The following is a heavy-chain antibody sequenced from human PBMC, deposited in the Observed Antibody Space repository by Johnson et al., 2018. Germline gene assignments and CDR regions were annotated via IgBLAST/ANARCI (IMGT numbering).Heavy chain of an antibody. D-gene: IGHD2-21*02. V-gene: IGHV3-30*04. Sequence: QVQLVQSGGGVVQPGRSLRLSCAASGFIFSTYAMHWVRQAPGKGLEWVAIISYDGNYKFYADSVKGRFTISRDNSKNTLYLQMNSVRAEDTALYYCTRRAHISNGDYVVYSYYMDIWGKGTTFTVSS. CDR1: GFIFSTYA. CDR2: ISYDGNYK. CDR3: TRRAHISNGDYVVYSYYMDI. J-gene: IGHJ6*03.